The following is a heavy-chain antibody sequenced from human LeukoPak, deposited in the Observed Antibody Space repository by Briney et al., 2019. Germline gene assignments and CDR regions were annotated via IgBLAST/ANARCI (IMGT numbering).Heavy chain of an antibody. CDR1: GGTFSSYA. CDR3: ARERGYCSGGSCYSLDY. J-gene: IGHJ4*02. Sequence: ASVKVSCKASGGTFSSYAISWVRQAPGQGLEWMGGIIPIFGTANYAQRFQGRVTITADESTSTAYMELSSLRSEGTAVYYCARERGYCSGGSCYSLDYWGQGTLVTVSS. V-gene: IGHV1-69*13. CDR2: IIPIFGTA. D-gene: IGHD2-15*01.